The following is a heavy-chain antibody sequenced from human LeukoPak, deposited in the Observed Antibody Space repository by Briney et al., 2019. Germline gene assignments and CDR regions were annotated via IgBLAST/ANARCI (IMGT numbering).Heavy chain of an antibody. Sequence: ASVKVSRKASGYTFTSYGISWVRQAPGQGLEWMGWISAYNGNTNYAQKLQGRVTMTTDTSTSTAYMELRSLRSDDTAVYYCARPDAQNLDLAFDYWGQGTLVTVSS. CDR3: ARPDAQNLDLAFDY. CDR1: GYTFTSYG. V-gene: IGHV1-18*01. CDR2: ISAYNGNT. D-gene: IGHD3/OR15-3a*01. J-gene: IGHJ4*02.